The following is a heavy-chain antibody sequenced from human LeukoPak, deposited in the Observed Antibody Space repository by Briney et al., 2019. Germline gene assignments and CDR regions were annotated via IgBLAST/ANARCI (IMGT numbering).Heavy chain of an antibody. V-gene: IGHV4-59*01. J-gene: IGHJ3*02. D-gene: IGHD3-9*01. Sequence: SSETLSLTCTVSGGSISSYYWSWIRLPPGKGLEWIGYLSKSGNTNYSPSLKSRVTIFGDTSKNQFFLKLSSVTAADTAVYYCARARYVNSFYAFDIWGQGTLVTVSP. CDR2: LSKSGNT. CDR3: ARARYVNSFYAFDI. CDR1: GGSISSYY.